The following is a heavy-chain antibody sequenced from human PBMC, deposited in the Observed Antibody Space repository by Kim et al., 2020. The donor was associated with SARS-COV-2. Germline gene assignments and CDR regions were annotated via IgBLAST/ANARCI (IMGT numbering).Heavy chain of an antibody. D-gene: IGHD2-15*01. V-gene: IGHV3-11*06. CDR3: ARDQGDSSTPPQHADY. J-gene: IGHJ4*02. CDR2: IGISSNYT. CDR1: GFSISNYY. Sequence: GGSLRLSCAASGFSISNYYMSWIRQAPGKGLEWVSYIGISSNYTNYAASVKGRFTISRDNARNSLHLQINTLRADDTAVYFCARDQGDSSTPPQHADYWGQGTLVTVSP.